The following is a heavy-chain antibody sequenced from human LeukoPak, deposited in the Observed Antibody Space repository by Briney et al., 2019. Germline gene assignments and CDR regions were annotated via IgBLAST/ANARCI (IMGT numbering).Heavy chain of an antibody. CDR2: IHQDGSVT. D-gene: IGHD3-16*01. J-gene: IGHJ4*02. V-gene: IGHV3-7*01. CDR1: EFTFTAYA. CDR3: ARGRGWVDH. Sequence: GGSLRLSCAASEFTFTAYAMSWFRQTPGKGLEWVGNIHQDGSVTNYVDAVKGRFTISRDNARNSVFLQLNSLRAEDTALYYCARGRGWVDHWGQGTLVTVSS.